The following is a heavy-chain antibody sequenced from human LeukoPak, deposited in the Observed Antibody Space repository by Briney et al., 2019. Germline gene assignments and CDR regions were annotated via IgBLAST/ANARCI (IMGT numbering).Heavy chain of an antibody. CDR3: ARARMVPAAIVAFDI. CDR1: GGTFSSYA. V-gene: IGHV1-69*04. CDR2: IIPILGIA. Sequence: SVKVSCKASGGTFSSYAISWVRQAPGQGLEWMGRIIPILGIANYAQKFQGRVTITADKSTSTAYMELGSLRSEDTAVYYCARARMVPAAIVAFDIWGQGTMVTVSS. D-gene: IGHD2-2*01. J-gene: IGHJ3*02.